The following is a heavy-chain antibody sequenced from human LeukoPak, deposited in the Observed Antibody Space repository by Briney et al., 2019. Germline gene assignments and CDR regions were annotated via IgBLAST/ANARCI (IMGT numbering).Heavy chain of an antibody. Sequence: GGSLRLSCAASGFTFDDYAMHWVRQAPGKGLEWVSGISWNSGSIGYADSVKGRFTISRDNAKNSLYLQMNSLRAEDTAVYYCAKNYYGSGSYPFDYWGQGTLVTVSS. CDR3: AKNYYGSGSYPFDY. J-gene: IGHJ4*02. V-gene: IGHV3-9*01. CDR2: ISWNSGSI. D-gene: IGHD3-10*01. CDR1: GFTFDDYA.